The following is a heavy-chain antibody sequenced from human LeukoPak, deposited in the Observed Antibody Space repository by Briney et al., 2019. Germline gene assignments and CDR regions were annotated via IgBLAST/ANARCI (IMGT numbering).Heavy chain of an antibody. CDR3: ARTTTVVTEYFQH. V-gene: IGHV1-69*01. CDR1: GGTFSSYA. J-gene: IGHJ1*01. CDR2: IIPIFGTT. D-gene: IGHD4-23*01. Sequence: ASVKVPCKASGGTFSSYAISWVRQAPGQGLEWMGGIIPIFGTTNYAQKFQGRVTITADESTSTAYMELSSLRSEDTAVYFCARTTTVVTEYFQHWGQGTLVTVSS.